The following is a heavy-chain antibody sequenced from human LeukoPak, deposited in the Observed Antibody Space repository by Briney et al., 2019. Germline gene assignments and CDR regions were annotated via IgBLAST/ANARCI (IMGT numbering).Heavy chain of an antibody. CDR3: RSYDMLTGSDN. J-gene: IGHJ4*02. D-gene: IGHD3-9*01. CDR2: ISGSGGTT. CDR1: GFTFSSCS. Sequence: PGASLRLSCAASGFTFSSCSMTWVRQAPGKGLEWVSAISGSGGTTYYADSVKGRFTISRDNSKNTLYMQMNSLRAEDTAVYYCRSYDMLTGSDNWGQGTLVTVSS. V-gene: IGHV3-23*01.